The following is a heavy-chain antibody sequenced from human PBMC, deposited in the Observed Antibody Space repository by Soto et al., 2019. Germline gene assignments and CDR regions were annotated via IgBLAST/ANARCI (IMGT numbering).Heavy chain of an antibody. J-gene: IGHJ5*02. Sequence: SETLSLTCTVSGGSISSYYWSWIRQPPGKGLEWIGYIYYSGSTNYNPSLKSRVTISVDTSKNQFSLKLSSVTAADTAVYYCARVDSSGWYPNWFDPWGQGTLVTVSS. CDR1: GGSISSYY. V-gene: IGHV4-59*01. CDR3: ARVDSSGWYPNWFDP. D-gene: IGHD6-19*01. CDR2: IYYSGST.